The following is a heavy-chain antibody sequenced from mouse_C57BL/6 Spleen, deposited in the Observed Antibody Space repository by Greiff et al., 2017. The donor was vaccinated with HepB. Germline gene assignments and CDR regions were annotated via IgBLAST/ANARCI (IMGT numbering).Heavy chain of an antibody. Sequence: EVQVVESEGGLVQPGSSMKLSCTASGFTFSDYYMAWVRQVPEKGLEWVANINYDGSSTYYLDSLKSRFIISRDNAKNILYLQLSSLTSEDTATYYCARDRAHEGWYFDVWGTGTTVTVSS. CDR3: ARDRAHEGWYFDV. V-gene: IGHV5-16*01. J-gene: IGHJ1*03. CDR2: INYDGSST. D-gene: IGHD3-3*01. CDR1: GFTFSDYY.